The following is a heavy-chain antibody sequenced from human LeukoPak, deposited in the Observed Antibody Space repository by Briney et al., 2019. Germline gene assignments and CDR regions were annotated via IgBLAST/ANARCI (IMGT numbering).Heavy chain of an antibody. CDR1: GFRFNTYW. J-gene: IGHJ5*02. Sequence: GGSLRLSCAASGFRFNTYWMSWVRQAPGKGLEWVSYISSSGNTTYNADSVKGRFSITRDNAKNSLYLQMNSLRAEDTAVYYCAGSGWYRWFDPWGQGTLVTVSS. CDR2: ISSSGNTT. CDR3: AGSGWYRWFDP. V-gene: IGHV3-48*04. D-gene: IGHD6-19*01.